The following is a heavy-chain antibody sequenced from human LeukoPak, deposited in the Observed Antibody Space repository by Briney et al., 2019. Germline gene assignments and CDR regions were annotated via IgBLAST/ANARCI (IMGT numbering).Heavy chain of an antibody. CDR1: GYTFTSTY. Sequence: ASVKVSCKASGYTFTSTYMHWVRQAPGQRLEWMGWINPNSGGANYAQKFQGRVTMTRDTSITTAYMELSRLRSDDTAVYYYARCSDSTGNPYGGEGTLVTVSA. D-gene: IGHD2-8*02. J-gene: IGHJ4*02. CDR2: INPNSGGA. CDR3: ARCSDSTGNPY. V-gene: IGHV1-2*02.